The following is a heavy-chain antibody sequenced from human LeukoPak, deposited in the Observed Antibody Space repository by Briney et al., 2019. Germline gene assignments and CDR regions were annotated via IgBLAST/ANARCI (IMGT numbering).Heavy chain of an antibody. CDR2: INPNSGGT. CDR3: ARGYVVVVAATPQDWFDP. CDR1: GYTFTGHY. V-gene: IGHV1-2*02. J-gene: IGHJ5*02. Sequence: ASVKVSCKASGYTFTGHYVHWVRRAPGQGLEWMGWINPNSGGTNYAQKFQGRVTMTRDTSISTAYMELSRLRSDDTAVYYCARGYVVVVAATPQDWFDPWGQGTLVTVSS. D-gene: IGHD2-15*01.